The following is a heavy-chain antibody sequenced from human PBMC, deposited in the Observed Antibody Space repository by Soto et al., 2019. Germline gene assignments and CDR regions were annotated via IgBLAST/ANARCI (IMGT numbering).Heavy chain of an antibody. CDR1: GGSFSGYY. V-gene: IGHV4-34*01. CDR2: INHSGST. D-gene: IGHD6-13*01. CDR3: ASRSTIAAAGTVSVYWFDP. Sequence: SETLSLTCAVYGGSFSGYYWSWIRQPPGKGLEWIGEINHSGSTNYNPSLKSRVTISVDTSKNQFSLKLSSVTAADTAVYYCASRSTIAAAGTVSVYWFDPWGQGTLVTVSS. J-gene: IGHJ5*02.